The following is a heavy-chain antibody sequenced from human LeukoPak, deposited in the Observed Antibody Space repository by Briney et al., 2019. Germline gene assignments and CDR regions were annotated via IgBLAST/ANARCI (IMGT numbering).Heavy chain of an antibody. CDR1: GFTVSSNY. CDR2: IYSGGST. CDR3: ARDEAGATGAFDI. D-gene: IGHD5-12*01. V-gene: IGHV3-53*01. Sequence: GGSLRLSCAASGFTVSSNYMSWVRQAPGKGLEWVSVIYSGGSTYYADSVKGRFTISRDNSKNTLYLQMNSLRAEDTAVYYCARDEAGATGAFDIWGQGTMVTVSS. J-gene: IGHJ3*02.